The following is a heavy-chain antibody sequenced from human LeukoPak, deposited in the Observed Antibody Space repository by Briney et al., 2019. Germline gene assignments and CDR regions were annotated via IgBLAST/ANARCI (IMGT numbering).Heavy chain of an antibody. Sequence: SETLSLTCAVSGVSFDDYYWSWVRQTPGKGLEWIGEINHSGYTNDSPSLKSRVTLSIDTSRKQFSLNLRSVTVADAGIYYCTRMTTGHDYWGQGTLATVSS. J-gene: IGHJ4*02. CDR1: GVSFDDYY. CDR3: TRMTTGHDY. D-gene: IGHD4-17*01. V-gene: IGHV4-34*01. CDR2: INHSGYT.